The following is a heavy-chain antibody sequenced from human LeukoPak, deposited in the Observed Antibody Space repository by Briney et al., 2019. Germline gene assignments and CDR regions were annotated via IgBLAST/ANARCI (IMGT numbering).Heavy chain of an antibody. V-gene: IGHV4-59*01. D-gene: IGHD4-17*01. CDR2: IDYSGST. CDR1: GASISSYY. J-gene: IGHJ4*02. CDR3: ARHYYSDPFDY. Sequence: TSETLSLTCTVSGASISSYYWSWIRQPPGKGLEWIGYIDYSGSTNYNPSLRSRVIISVDTSKTQFSLKLSSVTAADTAVYYCARHYYSDPFDYWGQGTLVTVSS.